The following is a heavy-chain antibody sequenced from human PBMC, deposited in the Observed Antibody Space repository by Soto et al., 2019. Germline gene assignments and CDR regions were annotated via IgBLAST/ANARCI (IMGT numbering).Heavy chain of an antibody. D-gene: IGHD3-9*01. V-gene: IGHV4-59*08. CDR1: GGSINNYY. CDR3: ARHTDDILTGNEALDI. Sequence: SETLSLTCTVSGGSINNYYLSWIRQSPGKGLEWIGYVYYSGTTNYNPTLKSRITILVDTSENQFSLKLTSVTAADTAVYYCARHTDDILTGNEALDIWGQGTVVTVS. CDR2: VYYSGTT. J-gene: IGHJ3*02.